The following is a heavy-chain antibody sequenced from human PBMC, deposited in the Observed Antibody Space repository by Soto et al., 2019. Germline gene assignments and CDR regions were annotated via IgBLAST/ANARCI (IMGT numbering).Heavy chain of an antibody. CDR2: IDPSDSYT. CDR1: GYSFTSYW. D-gene: IGHD3-3*01. Sequence: GESLKISCKGSGYSFTSYWISWVRQMPGKGLEWMGRIDPSDSYTNYSPSFQGHVTISADKSISTAYLQWSSLKASDTALYYCASITTKDDFWSGYFAFDIWGQGTMVTVSS. J-gene: IGHJ3*02. CDR3: ASITTKDDFWSGYFAFDI. V-gene: IGHV5-10-1*01.